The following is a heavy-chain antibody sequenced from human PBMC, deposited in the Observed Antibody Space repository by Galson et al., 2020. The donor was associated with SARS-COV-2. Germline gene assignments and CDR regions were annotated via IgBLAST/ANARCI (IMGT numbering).Heavy chain of an antibody. CDR2: IYYSGST. Sequence: SQTLSLTCTVSGGSISSSSYYWGWIRQPPGKGLEWIGSIYYSGSTYYNPSLKSRVTISVDTSKNQFSLKLSSVTAADTAVYYCARDRLNLYYDFWSGQKGMDVWGQGTTGTVSS. CDR3: ARDRLNLYYDFWSGQKGMDV. V-gene: IGHV4-39*07. J-gene: IGHJ6*02. D-gene: IGHD3-3*01. CDR1: GGSISSSSYY.